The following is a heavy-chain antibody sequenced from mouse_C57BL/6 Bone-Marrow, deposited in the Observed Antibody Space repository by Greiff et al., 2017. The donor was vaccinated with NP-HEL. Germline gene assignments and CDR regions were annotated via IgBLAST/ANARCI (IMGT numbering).Heavy chain of an antibody. V-gene: IGHV1-80*01. CDR2: IYPGDGDT. CDR3: AREGYIPYFDY. Sequence: QVQLQQSGAELVKPGASVKISCKASGYAFSSYWMNWVKQRPGKGLEWIGQIYPGDGDTNNNGKFKGKATLTADKSSSTAYMQLISLTAADSAVYFCAREGYIPYFDYWGQGTTLTVSS. J-gene: IGHJ2*01. D-gene: IGHD3-1*01. CDR1: GYAFSSYW.